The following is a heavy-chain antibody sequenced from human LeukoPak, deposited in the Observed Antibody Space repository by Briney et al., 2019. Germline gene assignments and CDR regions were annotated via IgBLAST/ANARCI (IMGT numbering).Heavy chain of an antibody. Sequence: GGSLRLSCAASGFTFSSYAMHWVRQAPGKGLEWVAVISYDGSNKYYADSVKGRFTISRDNSKNTLYLQMNSLRAEDTAVYYCARNRGAVAGTGPYYYYGMDVWGKGTTVTVSS. CDR1: GFTFSSYA. CDR3: ARNRGAVAGTGPYYYYGMDV. CDR2: ISYDGSNK. J-gene: IGHJ6*04. V-gene: IGHV3-30*04. D-gene: IGHD6-19*01.